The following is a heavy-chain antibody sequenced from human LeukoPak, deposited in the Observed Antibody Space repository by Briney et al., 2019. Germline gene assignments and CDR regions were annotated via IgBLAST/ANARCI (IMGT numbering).Heavy chain of an antibody. CDR2: INPNSGGT. CDR3: ARRLAAAGTGFDY. CDR1: GYTFTGYY. D-gene: IGHD6-13*01. V-gene: IGHV1-2*02. Sequence: ASVKVSCKASGYTFTGYYMHWVRQAPGQGLEWMGWINPNSGGTNYAQKFQGRVTMTRDTSISTAYMELSRLRSDDTAVYCCARRLAAAGTGFDYWGQGTLVTVSS. J-gene: IGHJ4*02.